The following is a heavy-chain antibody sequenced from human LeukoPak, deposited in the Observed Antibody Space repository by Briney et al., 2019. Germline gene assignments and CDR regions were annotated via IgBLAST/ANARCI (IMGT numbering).Heavy chain of an antibody. V-gene: IGHV4-30-4*08. J-gene: IGHJ4*02. CDR1: GGSINSGDYY. D-gene: IGHD1-14*01. CDR2: IFYSGNT. Sequence: SETLSLTCTVSGGSINSGDYYWSWIRQPPGKGLEWIGYIFYSGNTYYNPSLKGRVAISVDTSKTQFSLNLSSVTAADTAVYYCGKKGAKKWNHPPDYGGREPLVPVPS. CDR3: GKKGAKKWNHPPDY.